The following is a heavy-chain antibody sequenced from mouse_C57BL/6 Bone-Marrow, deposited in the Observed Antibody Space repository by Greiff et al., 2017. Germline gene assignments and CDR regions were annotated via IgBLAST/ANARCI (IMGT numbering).Heavy chain of an antibody. D-gene: IGHD2-2*01. V-gene: IGHV1-15*01. Sequence: QVQLQQSGAELVRPGASVTLSCKASGYTFTDYEMHWVKQTPVHGLEWIGAIDPETGGTAYNQKFKGKAILTADKSSSTAYMELRSLTSEDSAVYYCTRGWLRRVPYYAMDDWGQGTSVTVSS. CDR3: TRGWLRRVPYYAMDD. CDR2: IDPETGGT. J-gene: IGHJ4*01. CDR1: GYTFTDYE.